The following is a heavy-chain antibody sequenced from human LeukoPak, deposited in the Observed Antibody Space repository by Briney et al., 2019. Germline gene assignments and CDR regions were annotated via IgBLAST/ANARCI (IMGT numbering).Heavy chain of an antibody. CDR1: GFTFSSYS. CDR3: AKGDCSSTSCWFDY. CDR2: ISWNSGSM. D-gene: IGHD2-2*01. V-gene: IGHV3-9*01. J-gene: IGHJ4*02. Sequence: GGSLRLSCAASGFTFSSYSMNWVRQAPGKGLEWVSGISWNSGSMGYADSVKGRFTISRDNAKNSLYLQMNSLRAEDKAFYYCAKGDCSSTSCWFDYWGQGTLVTVS.